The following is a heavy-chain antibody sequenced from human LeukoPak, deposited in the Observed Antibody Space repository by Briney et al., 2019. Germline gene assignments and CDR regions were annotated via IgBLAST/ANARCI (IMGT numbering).Heavy chain of an antibody. CDR2: MNPNSGNT. D-gene: IGHD3-3*01. J-gene: IGHJ5*02. CDR1: GYTFTSYD. Sequence: ASVKVSCKASGYTFTSYDINWVRQATGQGLEWMGWMNPNSGNTGYAQKFQGRVTMTRNTSISTAYMELSSLRSEDTAAYYCARGFSIWSGYYQGWVPKKYNWFDPWGQGTLVTVSS. V-gene: IGHV1-8*01. CDR3: ARGFSIWSGYYQGWVPKKYNWFDP.